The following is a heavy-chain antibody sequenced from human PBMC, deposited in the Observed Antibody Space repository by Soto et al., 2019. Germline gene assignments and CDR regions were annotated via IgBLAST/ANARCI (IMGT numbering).Heavy chain of an antibody. CDR1: GYSFSNYW. CDR2: IYPGDSDT. D-gene: IGHD1-1*01. V-gene: IGHV5-51*01. J-gene: IGHJ4*02. Sequence: GESLKISCKSSGYSFSNYWIGWVRQMPGKGLEWMGIIYPGDSDTRYSPSFQGQVTISADKSINTAYLQWSSLKASDTAIYYCARSRILGMTWSFDYWGQGTLVTVSS. CDR3: ARSRILGMTWSFDY.